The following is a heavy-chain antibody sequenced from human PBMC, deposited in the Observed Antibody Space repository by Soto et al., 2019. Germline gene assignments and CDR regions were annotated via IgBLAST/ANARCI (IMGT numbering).Heavy chain of an antibody. D-gene: IGHD3-16*02. CDR3: ARARLRLGELSSYYFDY. CDR2: INAGNGNT. J-gene: IGHJ4*01. CDR1: GYTFTSYA. V-gene: IGHV1-3*01. Sequence: GASVKASCKASGYTFTSYAMHWVRQAPGQRLEWMGWINAGNGNTKYSQKFQGRVTITRDTSASAAYMELSSLRSEDTAVYYCARARLRLGELSSYYFDYWGQGTRVTVSS.